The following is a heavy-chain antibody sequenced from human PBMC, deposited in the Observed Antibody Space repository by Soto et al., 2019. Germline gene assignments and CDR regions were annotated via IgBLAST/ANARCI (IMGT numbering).Heavy chain of an antibody. CDR1: GCSISSSSYY. Sequence: SETLSLTCTVSGCSISSSSYYWGWIRQPPGKGLEWIGSIYYSGSTYYNPSLKSRVTISVDTSKNQFSLKLSSVTAADTAVYYCTRQHPHHYDSSGYFDYWGQGTLVTVSS. J-gene: IGHJ4*02. CDR2: IYYSGST. V-gene: IGHV4-39*01. CDR3: TRQHPHHYDSSGYFDY. D-gene: IGHD3-22*01.